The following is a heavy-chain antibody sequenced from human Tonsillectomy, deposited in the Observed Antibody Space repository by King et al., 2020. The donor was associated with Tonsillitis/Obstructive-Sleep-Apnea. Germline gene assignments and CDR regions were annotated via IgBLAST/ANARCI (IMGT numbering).Heavy chain of an antibody. D-gene: IGHD2-15*01. CDR2: ISCNRGTI. J-gene: IGHJ4*02. CDR3: AKDINHGVCSSIRGYQRRFDN. CDR1: GFTFDDYA. Sequence: VQLVESGGGLVQPGRSLRLSCAASGFTFDDYAMHWVRQAPGKGLEWVAGISCNRGTIGYGDSVKGRFTISRDNAKNSLYLQMNSLRAEDTALYYCAKDINHGVCSSIRGYQRRFDNWGQGALVTVSS. V-gene: IGHV3-9*01.